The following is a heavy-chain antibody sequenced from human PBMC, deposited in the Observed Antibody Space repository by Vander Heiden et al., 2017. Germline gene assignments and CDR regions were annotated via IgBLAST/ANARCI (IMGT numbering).Heavy chain of an antibody. CDR3: ARGPSEWELPLLALIDY. V-gene: IGHV3-30-3*01. D-gene: IGHD1-26*01. CDR2: ISYDGSNK. J-gene: IGHJ4*02. CDR1: GFTSRSSA. Sequence: QVQLVESGGGVVQPGRSLSLACAAPGFTSRSSAMHWVRQAPGKGLEWVAVISYDGSNKYYADSVKGRFTISRDNSKNTLYLQMNSLRAEDTAVYYCARGPSEWELPLLALIDYWGQGTLVTVSS.